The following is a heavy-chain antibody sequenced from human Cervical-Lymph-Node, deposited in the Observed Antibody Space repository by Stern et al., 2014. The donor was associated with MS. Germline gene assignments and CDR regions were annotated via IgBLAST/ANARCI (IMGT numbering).Heavy chain of an antibody. J-gene: IGHJ4*02. D-gene: IGHD5-18*01. Sequence: EVQLVQSGGGLVQPGGSLRLSCAASGFTFSSYAMSWVRQAPGKGLEWVSGISGSGGSTYYADSVKGRFTISRDNSKNTLYLQMNSLRAEDTAVYYCAKDVGRFVDTPMEFAYWGQGTLVTVSS. CDR3: AKDVGRFVDTPMEFAY. CDR2: ISGSGGST. CDR1: GFTFSSYA. V-gene: IGHV3-23*04.